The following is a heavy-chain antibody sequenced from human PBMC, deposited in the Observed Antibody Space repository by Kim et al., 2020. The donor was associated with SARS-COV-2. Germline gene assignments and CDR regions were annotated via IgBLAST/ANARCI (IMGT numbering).Heavy chain of an antibody. CDR3: ARKRITMVRGVPYDAFDI. Sequence: ASVTVSCKASGYTFTSYYMHWVRQAPGQGLEWMGIINPSGGSTSYAQKFQGRVTMTRDTSTSTVYMELSSLRSEDTAVYYCARKRITMVRGVPYDAFDIWGQGTMATVSS. D-gene: IGHD3-10*01. J-gene: IGHJ3*02. V-gene: IGHV1-46*01. CDR1: GYTFTSYY. CDR2: INPSGGST.